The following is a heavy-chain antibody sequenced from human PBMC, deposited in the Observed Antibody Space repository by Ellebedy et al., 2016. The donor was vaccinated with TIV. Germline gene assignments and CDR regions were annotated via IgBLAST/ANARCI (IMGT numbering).Heavy chain of an antibody. V-gene: IGHV1-3*01. CDR1: GYTFTKYP. CDR3: ARVSGWSPGDGFDF. J-gene: IGHJ3*01. CDR2: INPDNDYT. Sequence: AASVNVSCKSSGYTFTKYPMHWVRQPPGQRLDGIGRINPDNDYTRYSQKFQGRVNMTRDTSASTGHMEMSSLRFEDTAVYYCARVSGWSPGDGFDFWGQGTMISVSS. D-gene: IGHD6-19*01.